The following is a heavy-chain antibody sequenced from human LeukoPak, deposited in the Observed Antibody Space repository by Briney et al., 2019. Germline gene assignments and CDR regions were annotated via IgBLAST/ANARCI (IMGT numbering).Heavy chain of an antibody. CDR2: IYYSGST. CDR1: GGSISGYY. D-gene: IGHD5-18*01. Sequence: SETLSLTCTVSGGSISGYYWSWIRQPPGKGLEWIGYIYYSGSTNYNPSLKTRVTISVDTSKNQFSLKLSSVTAADTAVYYCARGGYTYDYDCWGQGTLVTVSS. CDR3: ARGGYTYDYDC. J-gene: IGHJ4*02. V-gene: IGHV4-59*01.